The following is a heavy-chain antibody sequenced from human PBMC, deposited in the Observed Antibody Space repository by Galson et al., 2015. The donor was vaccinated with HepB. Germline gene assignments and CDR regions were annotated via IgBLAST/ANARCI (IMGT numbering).Heavy chain of an antibody. CDR3: ARASYGDWGSGAFDI. V-gene: IGHV3-7*01. CDR1: GFTFSNYW. CDR2: IKQDGSEK. D-gene: IGHD4-17*01. Sequence: SLRLSCAASGFTFSNYWMNWVRQAPGKGLEWVANIKQDGSEKHYVESVEGRFTISRDNAKNSVDLQMSSLRAEDTAVYYCARASYGDWGSGAFDIWGQGTMVTVPS. J-gene: IGHJ3*02.